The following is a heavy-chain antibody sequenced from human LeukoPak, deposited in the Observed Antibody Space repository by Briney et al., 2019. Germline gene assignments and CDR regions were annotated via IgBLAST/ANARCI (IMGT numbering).Heavy chain of an antibody. CDR3: AKAANVAAAPYYGMDV. J-gene: IGHJ6*02. D-gene: IGHD6-13*01. CDR2: ISYGGSTR. Sequence: GGSLRLSFAASGFTFSSFGMHWVRQAAGKGLEWVAVISYGGSTRYFAESVKARFTISRDNSKNPLYLQMNSLRAEDTAVYYCAKAANVAAAPYYGMDVWGQGTTVTVSS. V-gene: IGHV3-30*18. CDR1: GFTFSSFG.